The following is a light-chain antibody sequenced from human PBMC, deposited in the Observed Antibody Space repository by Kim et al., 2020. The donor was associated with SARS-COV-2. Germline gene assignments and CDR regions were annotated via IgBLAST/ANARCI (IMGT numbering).Light chain of an antibody. CDR3: QQYNNWSPLT. J-gene: IGKJ4*01. CDR1: QSVSSN. V-gene: IGKV3-15*01. CDR2: GAS. Sequence: SPGERATLSCRASQSVSSNLAWYQQKPGQAPRLLIYGASTRATGIPARFSGSGSGTEFTLTISSLQSEDFAVYYCQQYNNWSPLTFGGGTKVEIK.